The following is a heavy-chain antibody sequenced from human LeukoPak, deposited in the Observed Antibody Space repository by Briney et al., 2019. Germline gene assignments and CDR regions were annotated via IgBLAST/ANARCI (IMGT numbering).Heavy chain of an antibody. Sequence: SETLSLTCTVSGGSISSSSYYWGWIRQPPGKGLEWIGSIYYSGSTHYNPSLKSRVTISVDTSKNQLSLKLSSVTAADTAVYYCARVQTYYYDSSGSYFDYWGQGTLVTVSS. CDR3: ARVQTYYYDSSGSYFDY. CDR2: IYYSGST. V-gene: IGHV4-39*01. CDR1: GGSISSSSYY. J-gene: IGHJ4*02. D-gene: IGHD3-22*01.